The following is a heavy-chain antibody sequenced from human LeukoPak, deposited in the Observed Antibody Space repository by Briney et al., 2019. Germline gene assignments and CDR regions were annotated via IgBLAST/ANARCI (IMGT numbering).Heavy chain of an antibody. Sequence: GRSLRLSCAASGFTFSSYGMHWVRQAPGKGLEWVAVISYDGSNKYYADSVKGRFTISRDNSKNTLYLQMNSLRAEDTALYYCAKPGIPVAMGYWGQGTLVTFSS. CDR3: AKPGIPVAMGY. J-gene: IGHJ4*02. V-gene: IGHV3-30*18. CDR2: ISYDGSNK. CDR1: GFTFSSYG. D-gene: IGHD6-19*01.